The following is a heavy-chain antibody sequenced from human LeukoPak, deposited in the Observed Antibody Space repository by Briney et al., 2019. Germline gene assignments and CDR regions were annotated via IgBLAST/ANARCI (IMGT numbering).Heavy chain of an antibody. CDR2: IEQDGSEK. CDR3: EGGSGWLIDD. D-gene: IGHD6-19*01. CDR1: GFTLSSYW. J-gene: IGHJ4*02. V-gene: IGHV3-7*01. Sequence: GGSLRLSCAASGFTLSSYWMSWVRQAPGKGLEWVANIEQDGSEKNYVDSVKGRFTISRDNAENALYLRMNTLRPEDTAVYFCEGGSGWLIDDWGQGTLVTVYS.